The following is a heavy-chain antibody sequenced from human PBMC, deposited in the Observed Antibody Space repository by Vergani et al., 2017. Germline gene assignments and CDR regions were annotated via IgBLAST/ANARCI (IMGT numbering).Heavy chain of an antibody. CDR2: IYHSGST. D-gene: IGHD6-13*01. J-gene: IGHJ6*03. CDR1: GYSISSGYY. V-gene: IGHV4-38-2*02. Sequence: QVQLQESGPGLVKPSETLSLTCAVSGYSISSGYYWGWIRQPPGKGLEWIGSIYHSGSTYYNPSLKSRVTISVDTSKNQFSLKLSSVTAADTAVYYCARDRGAAAERMGYYYYYMDVWGKGTTVTVSS. CDR3: ARDRGAAAERMGYYYYYMDV.